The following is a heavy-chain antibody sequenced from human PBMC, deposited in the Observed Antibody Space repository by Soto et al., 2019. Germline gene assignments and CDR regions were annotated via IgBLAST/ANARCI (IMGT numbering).Heavy chain of an antibody. V-gene: IGHV4-39*07. CDR1: GGSISSSSDY. Sequence: SETLSLTCTVSGGSISSSSDYWGWIRQPPGKGLEWIGSIYYSGSTNYNPSLKSRVTISVDTSKNQFSLKLSSVTAADTAVYYCARRQLDYDSSGYYYSWFDPWGQGTLVTVSS. J-gene: IGHJ5*02. CDR3: ARRQLDYDSSGYYYSWFDP. CDR2: IYYSGST. D-gene: IGHD3-22*01.